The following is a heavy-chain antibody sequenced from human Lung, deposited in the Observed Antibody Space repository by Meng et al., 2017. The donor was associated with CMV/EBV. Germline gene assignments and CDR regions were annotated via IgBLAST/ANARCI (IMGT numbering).Heavy chain of an antibody. D-gene: IGHD2-2*01. Sequence: ISSSNWWSWVRQPPGKGLEWIGEIYPSGSTNYNPSLKSRVTISVDKSKNQFSLKLSSVTAADTAVYYCARDFSDIVVVPAAMGGFDPWGQGTLVTVSS. CDR1: ISSSNW. J-gene: IGHJ5*02. V-gene: IGHV4-4*02. CDR3: ARDFSDIVVVPAAMGGFDP. CDR2: IYPSGST.